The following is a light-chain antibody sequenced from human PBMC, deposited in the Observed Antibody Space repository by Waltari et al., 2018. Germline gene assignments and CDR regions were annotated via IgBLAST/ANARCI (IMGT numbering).Light chain of an antibody. CDR2: EVS. J-gene: IGLJ1*01. CDR1: DSDVGAYDL. CDR3: SSYTTSSAPGV. Sequence: QSALTQPASVSGSPGQSITISCSGTDSDVGAYDLFPWYQQHPGKAPHLIIYEVSNRPSGISNRFSASKSGNTASLTISGLQAEDEADYYCSSYTTSSAPGVFGTGTRVTVL. V-gene: IGLV2-14*01.